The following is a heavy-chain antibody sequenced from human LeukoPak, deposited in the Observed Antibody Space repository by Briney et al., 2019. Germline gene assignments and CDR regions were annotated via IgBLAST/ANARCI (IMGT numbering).Heavy chain of an antibody. Sequence: GGSLRLSCAASGFTFSTYAMSWVRQAPGKGLEWVSTISDNGGSTYYADSVKGRFTISRDNSKNTLYLQMNSLRVEDTAVYYCAKPPPDSSSWLFDSWGQGALVTVSS. J-gene: IGHJ4*02. CDR2: ISDNGGST. V-gene: IGHV3-23*01. D-gene: IGHD6-13*01. CDR1: GFTFSTYA. CDR3: AKPPPDSSSWLFDS.